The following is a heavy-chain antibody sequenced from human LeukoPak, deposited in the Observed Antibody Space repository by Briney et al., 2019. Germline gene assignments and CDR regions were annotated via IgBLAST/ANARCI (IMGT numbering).Heavy chain of an antibody. V-gene: IGHV4-34*01. D-gene: IGHD2-2*01. CDR3: ARAGYCSSTSCCGGYYFDY. CDR1: GGSFSGYY. CDR2: INHSGST. J-gene: IGHJ4*02. Sequence: SETLSLTCAVYGGSFSGYYWSWIRQPPGKGLEWIGEINHSGSTNYNPSLKSRVTISVDTSKNQFSLKLSSVTAADTAVYYCARAGYCSSTSCCGGYYFDYWGQGTLVTVSS.